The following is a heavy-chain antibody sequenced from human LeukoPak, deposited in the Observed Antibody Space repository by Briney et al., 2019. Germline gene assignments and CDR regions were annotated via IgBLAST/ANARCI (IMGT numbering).Heavy chain of an antibody. J-gene: IGHJ4*02. V-gene: IGHV3-64*01. D-gene: IGHD6-6*01. CDR2: ISSNGGST. CDR3: ARGPRYSSSSYYFDY. CDR1: GFTFSSYA. Sequence: GGSLRLSCAASGFTFSSYAMHSVRQAPGKGLEYVSAISSNGGSTYYANSVKGRFTISRDNSKNTLYLQMGSLRAEDMAVEYCARGPRYSSSSYYFDYWGQGTLVTVSS.